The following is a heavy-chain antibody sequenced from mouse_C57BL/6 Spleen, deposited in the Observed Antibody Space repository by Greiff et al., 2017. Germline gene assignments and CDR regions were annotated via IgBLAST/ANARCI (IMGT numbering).Heavy chain of an antibody. V-gene: IGHV1-55*01. D-gene: IGHD3-2*02. CDR1: GYTFTSYW. Sequence: QVQLQQPGAELVKPGASVKMSCKASGYTFTSYWITWVKQRPGQGLEWIGDIYPGSGSTNYNEKFKGKATLTVDTSSSTAYMQLSSLTSEDSAVYYCAREGRAAQAYFGYWGQGTTLTVSS. CDR3: AREGRAAQAYFGY. CDR2: IYPGSGST. J-gene: IGHJ2*01.